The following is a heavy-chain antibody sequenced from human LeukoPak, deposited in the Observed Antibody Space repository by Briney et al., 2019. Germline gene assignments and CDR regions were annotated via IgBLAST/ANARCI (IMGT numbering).Heavy chain of an antibody. CDR2: IYYSGNT. D-gene: IGHD1-26*01. Sequence: SETLSLTCTVSGGSISSGSYYWGWIRQSPGKGLEWIGSIYYSGNTYYNPSLKSRVTISVDTSKNQFSLKLSSVTAADTAVYYCARRSGSYYGNWFDPWGQGTLVTVSS. CDR3: ARRSGSYYGNWFDP. J-gene: IGHJ5*02. V-gene: IGHV4-39*07. CDR1: GGSISSGSYY.